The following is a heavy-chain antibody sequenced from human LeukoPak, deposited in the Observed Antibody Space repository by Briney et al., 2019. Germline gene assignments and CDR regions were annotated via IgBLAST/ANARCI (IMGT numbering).Heavy chain of an antibody. Sequence: PSETLSLTCTVSGGSISSGGYYWSWIRQHPGKGLEWIGYICYSGSTYYNPSLKSRVTISVDTSKNQFSLKLSSVTAADTAVYYCARRRLEYYYGMDVWGQGTTVTVSS. J-gene: IGHJ6*02. CDR3: ARRRLEYYYGMDV. V-gene: IGHV4-31*03. CDR1: GGSISSGGYY. CDR2: ICYSGST. D-gene: IGHD1-1*01.